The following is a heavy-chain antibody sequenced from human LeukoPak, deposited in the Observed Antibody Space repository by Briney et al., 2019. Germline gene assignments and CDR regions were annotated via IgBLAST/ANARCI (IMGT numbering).Heavy chain of an antibody. J-gene: IGHJ4*02. Sequence: SETLSLTCTVSGGSISSYYWSWIRQPPGKGLEWIGYIYYSGSTNYNPSLKSRVTISVDTSKNQFSLKLSSVTAADTAVYYCARAAPLYSSEYCFDYWGQGTLVTVSS. V-gene: IGHV4-59*01. CDR1: GGSISSYY. D-gene: IGHD3-16*01. CDR2: IYYSGST. CDR3: ARAAPLYSSEYCFDY.